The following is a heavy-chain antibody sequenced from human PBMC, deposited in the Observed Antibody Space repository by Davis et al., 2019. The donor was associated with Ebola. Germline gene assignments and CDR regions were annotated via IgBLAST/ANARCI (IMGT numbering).Heavy chain of an antibody. Sequence: SETLSLTCTVSGASISSRSYYWGWIRQPPGKGLEWVGSFSYGDNTHYYTPSLRSRVTISVETSRNQFSLKLSSATAADTAVYYCARPWYSGTYYEAYDMWGQGTMVAVSS. CDR1: GASISSRSYY. CDR3: ARPWYSGTYYEAYDM. D-gene: IGHD1-26*01. J-gene: IGHJ3*02. CDR2: FSYGDNTH. V-gene: IGHV4-39*01.